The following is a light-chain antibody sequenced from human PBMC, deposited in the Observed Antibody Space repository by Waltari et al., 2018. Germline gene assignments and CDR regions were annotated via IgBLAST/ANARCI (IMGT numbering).Light chain of an antibody. CDR2: AAS. Sequence: EIAMTQSPVTLSVSPGDTATPSCRASQSISINLAWYQQKPGQAPRLLIYAASTTASGIPARFSGSGSGTEFTLTISSLQSEDFAVYYCQQYDNWPPWTFGQGTKVEI. CDR3: QQYDNWPPWT. V-gene: IGKV3-15*01. J-gene: IGKJ1*01. CDR1: QSISIN.